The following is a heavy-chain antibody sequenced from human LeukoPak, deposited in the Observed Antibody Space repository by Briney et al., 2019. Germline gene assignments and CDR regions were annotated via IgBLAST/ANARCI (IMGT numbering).Heavy chain of an antibody. Sequence: GGSLRLSCAASGFTFSSYSMNWVRQAPGKGLEWVSSISSSSSYIYYADSVKGRFTISRDNAKNSLYLQMNSLRAEDTAVYYCARALLDCSSTSCYPAPFYYYYYYMDVWGKGTTVTVSS. CDR3: ARALLDCSSTSCYPAPFYYYYYYMDV. V-gene: IGHV3-21*01. CDR1: GFTFSSYS. D-gene: IGHD2-2*01. J-gene: IGHJ6*03. CDR2: ISSSSSYI.